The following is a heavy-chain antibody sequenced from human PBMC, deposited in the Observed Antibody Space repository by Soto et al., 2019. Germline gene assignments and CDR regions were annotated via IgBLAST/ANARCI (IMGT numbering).Heavy chain of an antibody. J-gene: IGHJ4*02. Sequence: SETLSLTCTVSGGSISSGDYYWSWIRQPPGKGLEWIGYIYYSGSTYYNPSLKSRVIISVDTSKNQFSLKLSSVTAADTAVYYCARSAGATHLGYWGQGTLVTVSS. V-gene: IGHV4-30-4*01. D-gene: IGHD5-12*01. CDR3: ARSAGATHLGY. CDR2: IYYSGST. CDR1: GGSISSGDYY.